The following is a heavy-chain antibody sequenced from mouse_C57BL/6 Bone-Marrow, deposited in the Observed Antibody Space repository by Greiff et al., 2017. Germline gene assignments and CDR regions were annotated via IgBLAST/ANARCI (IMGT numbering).Heavy chain of an antibody. CDR2: IYPRSGNT. Sequence: QVQLQQSGAELARPGASVKLSCKASGYTFTSYGISWVTQRTGQGLEWIGEIYPRSGNTYYNEKFKGKATLTADKSSRPAYMELRSLTSEDSAVYFCARRGYYYGEDYWGQGTTLTVSS. CDR3: ARRGYYYGEDY. V-gene: IGHV1-81*01. CDR1: GYTFTSYG. J-gene: IGHJ2*01. D-gene: IGHD1-1*01.